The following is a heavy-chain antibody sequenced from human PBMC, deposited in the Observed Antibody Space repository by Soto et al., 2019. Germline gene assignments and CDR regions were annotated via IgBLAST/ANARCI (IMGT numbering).Heavy chain of an antibody. CDR1: GYNFATYW. Sequence: PGESLKISCKGSGYNFATYWIGWVRQMPGKGLEWMGIIYPHDSDTRYSPSFQGQVTISADESISTAYLQWSSLKASDTAIYYCARRLDNTLDFWGQGTLVTVSS. CDR3: ARRLDNTLDF. CDR2: IYPHDSDT. D-gene: IGHD1-20*01. V-gene: IGHV5-51*01. J-gene: IGHJ4*02.